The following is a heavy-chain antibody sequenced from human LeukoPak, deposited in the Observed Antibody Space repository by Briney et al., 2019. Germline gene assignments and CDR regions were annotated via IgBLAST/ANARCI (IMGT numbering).Heavy chain of an antibody. CDR2: LSVRGGNT. V-gene: IGHV3-23*01. Sequence: PGGCLRLSCAASGFSFSSYAMTWVRQAPGKGLEWVSALSVRGGNTYYGDSVKCRFTISSANSKKTLYLQMNSLRAEDTAVYYCAKADSTTWYDNYVDGWGQGALVTVSS. D-gene: IGHD2-2*01. CDR3: AKADSTTWYDNYVDG. J-gene: IGHJ4*02. CDR1: GFSFSSYA.